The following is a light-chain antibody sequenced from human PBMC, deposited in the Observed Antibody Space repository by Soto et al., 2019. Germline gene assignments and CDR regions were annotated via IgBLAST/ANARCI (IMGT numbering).Light chain of an antibody. V-gene: IGLV1-44*01. CDR3: SSYVSSSTLV. CDR2: SDN. CDR1: SSTIGSNT. J-gene: IGLJ3*02. Sequence: QSVLTQPPSASGTPGQRVTISCSRSSSTIGSNTVNWYQQLPGTAPKLLIYSDNQRPSGVPDRFSGSKSGTSASLTISGLQAEDEADYYCSSYVSSSTLVFGGGTKLTVL.